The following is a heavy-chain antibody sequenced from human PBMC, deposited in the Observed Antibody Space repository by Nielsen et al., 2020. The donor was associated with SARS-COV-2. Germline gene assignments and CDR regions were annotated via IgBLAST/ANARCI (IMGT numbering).Heavy chain of an antibody. V-gene: IGHV3-30*04. J-gene: IGHJ6*02. Sequence: WIRQPPGKGLEWVAVISYDGSNKYYADSVKGRFTISRDNAKNSLYLQMNSLRAEDTAVYYCARDSGEDGGKGYYYYGMDVWGQGTTVTVSS. CDR2: ISYDGSNK. D-gene: IGHD4-23*01. CDR3: ARDSGEDGGKGYYYYGMDV.